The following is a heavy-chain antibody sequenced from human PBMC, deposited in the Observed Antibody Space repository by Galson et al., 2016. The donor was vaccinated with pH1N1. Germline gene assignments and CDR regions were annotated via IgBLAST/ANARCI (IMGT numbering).Heavy chain of an antibody. D-gene: IGHD3-16*01. CDR2: IYWDDDK. V-gene: IGHV2-5*02. CDR1: GFSVSSSGMG. J-gene: IGHJ3*01. CDR3: AHREVMITNAFDF. Sequence: PALVKPTQTLTLTCNFSGFSVSSSGMGVGWIRQPPGKALEWLAVIYWDDDKRYSPSLKSRLTITKDTSKNQVVLKMTNMDPADTATYSCAHREVMITNAFDFWGQGTMVTVSS.